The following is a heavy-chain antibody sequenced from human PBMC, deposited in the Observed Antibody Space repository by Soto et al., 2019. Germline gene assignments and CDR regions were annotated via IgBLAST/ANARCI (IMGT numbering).Heavy chain of an antibody. D-gene: IGHD3-22*01. CDR1: GGTFRSYA. CDR3: ARDHRDSSGYYDFDY. CDR2: IIPIFGTA. Sequence: SVKVSCKASGGTFRSYAISWVRQAPGQGLEWMGGIIPIFGTANYAQKFQGRVTITADESTSTAYMELSSLRSEDTAVYYCARDHRDSSGYYDFDYWGQGTPVNVPS. J-gene: IGHJ4*01. V-gene: IGHV1-69*13.